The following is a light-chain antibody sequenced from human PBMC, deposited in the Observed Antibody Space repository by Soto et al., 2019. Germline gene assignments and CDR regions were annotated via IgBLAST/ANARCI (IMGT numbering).Light chain of an antibody. CDR1: QPINKNY. V-gene: IGKV3-20*01. J-gene: IGKJ4*01. CDR3: QHRDYLIG. Sequence: IVMTQSPRTLSLSPGARATLSCRASQPINKNYVAWYQQKPGQAPSLLIYGASVRATGVPDRFSGSGSGTYFTLTISILEPEDFAVDFCQHRDYLIGFGGGT. CDR2: GAS.